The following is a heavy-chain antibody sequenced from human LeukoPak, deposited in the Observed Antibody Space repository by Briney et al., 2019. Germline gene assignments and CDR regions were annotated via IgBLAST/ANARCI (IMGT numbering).Heavy chain of an antibody. D-gene: IGHD6-13*01. CDR3: ATGGGPGYSSSWYKEYSQH. V-gene: IGHV1-2*02. J-gene: IGHJ1*01. CDR2: INPNSGGT. CDR1: GYTFTGYY. Sequence: ASVKVSCKASGYTFTGYYMHWVRQAPGQGLEWMGWINPNSGGTNYAQKFQGRVTMTRDTSISTAYMELSGLRSDDTAVYYCATGGGPGYSSSWYKEYSQHWGQGTLVTVSS.